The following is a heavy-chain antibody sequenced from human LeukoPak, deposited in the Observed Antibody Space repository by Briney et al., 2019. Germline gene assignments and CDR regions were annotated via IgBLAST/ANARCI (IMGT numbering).Heavy chain of an antibody. CDR2: INANSGVT. J-gene: IGHJ4*02. CDR3: ATGGGSSGYPEY. CDR1: GDTFAGYY. V-gene: IGHV1-2*02. Sequence: APVKVSCKASGDTFAGYYLHWVRQAPGQGLEWMGWINANSGVTDYAQRFQGRVTMTTDMSITTAYMELNRVRSDDAAVYYCATGGGSSGYPEYWGQGTLVTISS. D-gene: IGHD3-22*01.